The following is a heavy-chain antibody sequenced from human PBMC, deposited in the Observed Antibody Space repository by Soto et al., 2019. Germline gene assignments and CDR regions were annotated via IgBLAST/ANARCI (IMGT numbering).Heavy chain of an antibody. Sequence: GGSLRLSCAASGFTFSAYWMSWVRQAPGKGLEWVANIKQAGSEKYYVDSVNGRFIISRDDAKNSLFLQVNSLRVEDTAVYYCAREKRANGYFDYWGQGTLVIVSS. CDR3: AREKRANGYFDY. J-gene: IGHJ4*02. V-gene: IGHV3-7*01. CDR1: GFTFSAYW. CDR2: IKQAGSEK. D-gene: IGHD6-25*01.